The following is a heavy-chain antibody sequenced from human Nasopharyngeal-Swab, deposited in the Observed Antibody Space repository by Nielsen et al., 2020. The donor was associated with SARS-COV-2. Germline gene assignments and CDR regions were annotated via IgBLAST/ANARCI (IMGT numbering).Heavy chain of an antibody. Sequence: SLKISCAASGFTFDDYAMHWVRQAPGKGLEWVSGISWNSGSIGYADSVKGRFTISRDNAKNSLYLQMNSLRAEDTALYYCAKGARFGGLLPDYFDYWGQGTLVTVSS. CDR3: AKGARFGGLLPDYFDY. CDR1: GFTFDDYA. V-gene: IGHV3-9*01. J-gene: IGHJ4*02. D-gene: IGHD3-10*01. CDR2: ISWNSGSI.